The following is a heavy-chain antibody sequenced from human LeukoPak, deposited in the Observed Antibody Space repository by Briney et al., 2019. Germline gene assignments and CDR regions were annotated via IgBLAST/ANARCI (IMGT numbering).Heavy chain of an antibody. J-gene: IGHJ6*02. D-gene: IGHD6-19*01. Sequence: GGSLRLSCAASGFTFSSYDMHWVRQATGKGLEWVSAIGTAGDTYYPGSVKGRFTISRENAKNSLYLQMNSPRAGDTAVYYCARAHRYSSGWYFYGMDVWGQGTTVTVSS. CDR1: GFTFSSYD. CDR2: IGTAGDT. V-gene: IGHV3-13*01. CDR3: ARAHRYSSGWYFYGMDV.